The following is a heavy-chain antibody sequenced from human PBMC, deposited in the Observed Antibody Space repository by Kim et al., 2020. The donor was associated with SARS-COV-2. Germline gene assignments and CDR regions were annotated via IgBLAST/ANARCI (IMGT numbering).Heavy chain of an antibody. CDR3: ARDLFDSSGYIDY. V-gene: IGHV3-33*01. Sequence: YSDSVKGRFTISRDNSKNTLYLQMNSLRAEDTAVYYCARDLFDSSGYIDYWGQGTLVTVSS. D-gene: IGHD3-22*01. J-gene: IGHJ4*02.